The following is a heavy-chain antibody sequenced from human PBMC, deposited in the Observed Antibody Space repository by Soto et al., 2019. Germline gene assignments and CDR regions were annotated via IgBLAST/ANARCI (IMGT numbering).Heavy chain of an antibody. CDR1: GDSVSGNIAA. D-gene: IGHD3-22*01. V-gene: IGHV6-1*01. Sequence: PSQTLALTCAISGDSVSGNIAALNWSRQSPSRGLEWLGRTYYRSNGYNDYAVAVESRITVTADAPKNWFSLLLNSVTTEGTAVYYCAREFPSYESSESYFDHCGEGALVTVSS. CDR2: TYYRSNGYN. J-gene: IGHJ4*02. CDR3: AREFPSYESSESYFDH.